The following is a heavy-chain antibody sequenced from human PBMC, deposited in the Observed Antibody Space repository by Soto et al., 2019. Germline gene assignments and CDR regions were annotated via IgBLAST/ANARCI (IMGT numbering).Heavy chain of an antibody. CDR1: GGSISSSSYY. CDR2: IYYSGST. CDR3: ARHPLSWRKGPDAFDI. Sequence: QLQLQESGPGLVKPSETLSLTCTVSGGSISSSSYYWGWIRQPPGKGLEWIGSIYYSGSTYYNPSLKSRVTISVDTSKNQFSLKLSSVTAADTAVYYCARHPLSWRKGPDAFDIWGQGTMVTVSS. V-gene: IGHV4-39*01. J-gene: IGHJ3*02.